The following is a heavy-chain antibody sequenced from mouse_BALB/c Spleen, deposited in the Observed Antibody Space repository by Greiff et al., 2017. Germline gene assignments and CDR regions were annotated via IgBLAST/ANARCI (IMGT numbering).Heavy chain of an antibody. CDR3: ARWGLEYGNYYAMDY. CDR2: IDPANGNT. CDR1: GFNIKDNY. J-gene: IGHJ4*01. V-gene: IGHV14-3*02. Sequence: EVQLVESGAELVKPGASVKLSCTASGFNIKDNYMHWVKQRPEQGLEWIGRIDPANGNTKYDPKFQGKATITADTSSNTAYLQLSSLTSEDTAVYYCARWGLEYGNYYAMDYWGQGTSVTVSS. D-gene: IGHD2-10*02.